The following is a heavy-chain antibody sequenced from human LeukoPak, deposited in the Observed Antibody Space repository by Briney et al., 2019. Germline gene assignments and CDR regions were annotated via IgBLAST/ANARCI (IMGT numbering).Heavy chain of an antibody. CDR2: ISGSGGST. CDR1: GFTFSSYA. V-gene: IGHV3-23*01. D-gene: IGHD3-22*01. Sequence: QAGGSLRRSCAASGFTFSSYAMSWVRQAPGKGLEWVSAISGSGGSTYYADSVKGRFTISRDNSKNTLYLQMNSLRAEDTAVYYCAKVRRITMIVVGAFDYWGQGTLVTVSS. J-gene: IGHJ4*02. CDR3: AKVRRITMIVVGAFDY.